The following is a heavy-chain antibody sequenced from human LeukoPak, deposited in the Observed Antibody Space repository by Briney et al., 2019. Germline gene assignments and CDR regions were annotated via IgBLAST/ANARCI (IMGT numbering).Heavy chain of an antibody. CDR2: ISYDGSNK. J-gene: IGHJ3*02. Sequence: GGSLRLSCAASGFTFSSYAMHWVRQAPGKGLEWVAVISYDGSNKYYADSVKGRFTISRDNSKNTLYLQMNSLRAEDTAVYYCARDYTDLLDAFDIWGQGTMVTVPS. CDR3: ARDYTDLLDAFDI. CDR1: GFTFSSYA. D-gene: IGHD3-16*01. V-gene: IGHV3-30-3*01.